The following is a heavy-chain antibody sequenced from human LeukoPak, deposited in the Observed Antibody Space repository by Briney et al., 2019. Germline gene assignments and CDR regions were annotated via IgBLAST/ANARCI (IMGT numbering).Heavy chain of an antibody. CDR2: MNPVTGDA. Sequence: ASVKVSCKASGYTFTNFDINWVRQAPGQGLAWMGWMNPVTGDAGSTQKFQGRVTLTRDTSISTAYMELSSLTSDDTAFYYCARAPMGTAAFYWGQGTLVTVSS. J-gene: IGHJ4*02. CDR3: ARAPMGTAAFY. V-gene: IGHV1-8*01. CDR1: GYTFTNFD. D-gene: IGHD2-2*01.